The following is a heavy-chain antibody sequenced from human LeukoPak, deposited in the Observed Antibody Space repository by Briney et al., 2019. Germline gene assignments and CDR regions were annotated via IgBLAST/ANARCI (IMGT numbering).Heavy chain of an antibody. D-gene: IGHD1-14*01. J-gene: IGHJ4*02. Sequence: SETLSLTCAVYGGSFSGYYWSWIRQPPRKGLEWIGEINHSGSTNYNPSLKSRVTISVDTSKNQFSLKLSSVTAADTAVYYCARGEPPPTIGHDYWGQGTLVTVSS. CDR1: GGSFSGYY. CDR3: ARGEPPPTIGHDY. CDR2: INHSGST. V-gene: IGHV4-34*01.